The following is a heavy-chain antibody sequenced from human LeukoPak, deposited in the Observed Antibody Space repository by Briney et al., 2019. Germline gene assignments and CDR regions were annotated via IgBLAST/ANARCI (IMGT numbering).Heavy chain of an antibody. J-gene: IGHJ4*02. CDR2: IYHSGST. D-gene: IGHD3-22*01. CDR1: GGSISSGGYY. V-gene: IGHV4-31*03. CDR3: AREARKPLLYDSSGYYYYYFDY. Sequence: TSETLSLTCTVSGGSISSGGYYWSWIRQHPGKGLEWIGYIYHSGSTYYNPSLKSRVTISVDTSKNQFSLKPSSVTAADTAVYYCAREARKPLLYDSSGYYYYYFDYWGQGTLVTVSS.